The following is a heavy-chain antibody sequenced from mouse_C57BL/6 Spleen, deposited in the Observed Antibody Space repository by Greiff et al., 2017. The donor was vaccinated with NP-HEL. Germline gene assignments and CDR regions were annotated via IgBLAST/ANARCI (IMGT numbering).Heavy chain of an antibody. Sequence: QVQLKQPGAELVMPGASVKLSCKASGYTFTSYWMHWVKQRPGQGLEWIGEIDPSDSYTNYNQKFKGKSTLTVDKSSSTAYMQLSSLTSEDSAVYYCARRYEVYFDYWGQGTTLTVSS. CDR3: ARRYEVYFDY. J-gene: IGHJ2*01. CDR2: IDPSDSYT. D-gene: IGHD2-14*01. CDR1: GYTFTSYW. V-gene: IGHV1-69*01.